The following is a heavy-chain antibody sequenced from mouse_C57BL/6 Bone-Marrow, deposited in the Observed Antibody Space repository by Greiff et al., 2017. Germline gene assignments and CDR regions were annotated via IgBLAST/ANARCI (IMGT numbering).Heavy chain of an antibody. CDR2: ISGGGGNT. CDR1: GFTFSSYT. Sequence: EVKLVESGGGLVKPGGSLTLSCAASGFTFSSYTMSWVRPTPEKRLEWVATISGGGGNTYYPDSVKGRFTISRDTAKNTMYLQMSSLRSEDTALYYCARHSLLLRYYWYFDFWGTGTTVTVSS. V-gene: IGHV5-9*01. D-gene: IGHD1-1*01. J-gene: IGHJ1*03. CDR3: ARHSLLLRYYWYFDF.